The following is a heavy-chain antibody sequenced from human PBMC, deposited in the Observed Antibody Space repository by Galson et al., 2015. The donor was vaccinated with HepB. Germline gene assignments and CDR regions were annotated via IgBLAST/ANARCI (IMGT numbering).Heavy chain of an antibody. CDR2: IDSTSRAI. V-gene: IGHV3-48*01. CDR3: ARDVPILGGAFDI. CDR1: GFPYSTSN. Sequence: SLRLSCAASGFPYSTSNMVWFRQAAGKGLEWLSYIDSTSRAIYYADSVKGRFTVSRDNSQNSLSLQMNSLRVGDTAVYYCARDVPILGGAFDIWGQGTIVSVSA. J-gene: IGHJ3*02. D-gene: IGHD2-21*01.